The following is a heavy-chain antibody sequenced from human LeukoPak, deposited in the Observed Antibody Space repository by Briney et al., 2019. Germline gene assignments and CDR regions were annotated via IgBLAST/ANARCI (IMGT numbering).Heavy chain of an antibody. CDR2: IRYDGSNK. V-gene: IGHV3-30*02. CDR1: GFTFSSYG. D-gene: IGHD3-22*01. Sequence: PGGSLRLSCAASGFTFSSYGMHWVRQAPGKGLEWVAFIRYDGSNKYYADSVKGRFTISRDNSKNTLYLQMNSLRAEDTALYYCAKDPTSYYLDSSVDYWGREPLVTVSS. J-gene: IGHJ4*02. CDR3: AKDPTSYYLDSSVDY.